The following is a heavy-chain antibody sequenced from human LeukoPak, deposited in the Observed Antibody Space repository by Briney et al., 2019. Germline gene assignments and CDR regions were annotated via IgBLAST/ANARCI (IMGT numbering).Heavy chain of an antibody. Sequence: ASPKVYPKQSGNTFSSDNMHSVRDAPGQRHKWRGIINPSGGSTSYAQKFQGRVTMTRDMSTSTVYMALSSLRSGDTAVYYCAREGYCSSTSCYQIHYYMDVWGKGTTVTVSS. CDR2: INPSGGST. V-gene: IGHV1-46*01. CDR1: GNTFSSDN. CDR3: AREGYCSSTSCYQIHYYMDV. J-gene: IGHJ6*03. D-gene: IGHD2-2*01.